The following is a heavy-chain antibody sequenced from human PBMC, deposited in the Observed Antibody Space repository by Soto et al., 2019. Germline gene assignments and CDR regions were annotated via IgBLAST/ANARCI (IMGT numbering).Heavy chain of an antibody. D-gene: IGHD5-12*01. CDR3: AHRSGAHNGYGLFDY. CDR2: IYWDDAK. CDR1: GFSLSARGVG. Sequence: QITVKESGPTLVKPTQTLTLTCTVSGFSLSARGVGVAWIRQPPGKALEWLGIIYWDDAKRYSPSLRTRLSIAKDTSKNQVVLTLTNMDPVDTGTYYCAHRSGAHNGYGLFDYWGQGTLVTVSS. J-gene: IGHJ4*02. V-gene: IGHV2-5*02.